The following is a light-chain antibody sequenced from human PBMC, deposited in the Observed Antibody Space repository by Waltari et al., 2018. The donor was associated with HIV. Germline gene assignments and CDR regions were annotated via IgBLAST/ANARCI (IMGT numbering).Light chain of an antibody. J-gene: IGLJ3*02. CDR2: GNT. CDR1: SPHIGAAYH. V-gene: IGLV1-40*01. Sequence: QSVLTQPPSLSGAPGPTVTLSCPGTSPHIGAAYHVHWYQQLPGTAPKLLIYGNTIRPSGVPDRFSGSKSGTSASLAITGLQADDEADYYCQSYDSSLSAWVFGGGTKLTVL. CDR3: QSYDSSLSAWV.